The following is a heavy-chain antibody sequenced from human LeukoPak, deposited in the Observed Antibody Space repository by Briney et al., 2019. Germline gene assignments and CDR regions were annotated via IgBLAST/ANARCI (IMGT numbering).Heavy chain of an antibody. CDR2: IYGDGST. CDR1: GFTVRNYC. J-gene: IGHJ5*02. CDR3: ARGSPVASGRYSIYSS. V-gene: IGHV3-53*01. Sequence: PGGSLRLSCAASGFTVRNYCMSWVRQAPGKGLEWVAVIYGDGSTYYADSVKGRFTISSDNLKNTLSLQMDSLRAADTAMYYCARGSPVASGRYSIYSSWGQGTLATVSS. D-gene: IGHD3-10*01.